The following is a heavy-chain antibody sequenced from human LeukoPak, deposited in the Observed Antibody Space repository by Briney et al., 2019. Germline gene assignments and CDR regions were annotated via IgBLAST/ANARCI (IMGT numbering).Heavy chain of an antibody. CDR3: ARGRANGIVVTTNPDVDY. CDR2: INHSGST. Sequence: SSETLSLTCAVYGGSFSGYYWSWIRQPPGKGLEWIGEINHSGSTNYNPSLKSRVTISVDTSKNQFSLKLSSVTAADTAVYYCARGRANGIVVTTNPDVDYWGQGTLVTVSS. CDR1: GGSFSGYY. D-gene: IGHD5-12*01. J-gene: IGHJ4*02. V-gene: IGHV4-34*01.